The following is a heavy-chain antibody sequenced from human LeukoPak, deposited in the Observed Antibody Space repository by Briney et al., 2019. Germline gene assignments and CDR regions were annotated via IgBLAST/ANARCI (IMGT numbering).Heavy chain of an antibody. V-gene: IGHV4-59*01. CDR2: IYYNGNT. D-gene: IGHD3-22*01. J-gene: IGHJ3*02. CDR3: VRGNYDNRGYSNAFDI. CDR1: GASISSSY. Sequence: SETLSLTCTVSGASISSSYWSWIRQPPGKRLGWIGYIYYNGNTNSNPSLRSRVTISADTSKNRFSLKLSSVTAADTAIYYCVRGNYDNRGYSNAFDIWGQGTMVTVSS.